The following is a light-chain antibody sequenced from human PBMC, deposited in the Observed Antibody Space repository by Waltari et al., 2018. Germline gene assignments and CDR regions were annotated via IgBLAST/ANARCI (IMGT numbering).Light chain of an antibody. CDR3: SSFTSSTTGI. CDR2: DVN. Sequence: SALTQPDSVSGSSGQSINISCSGISSDSGGYEYVSWYQQHPGKAPKVIIYDVNNRPSGVSNRFSGSKSGSSASLTISGLQAEDEADYYCSSFTSSTTGIFGGGTKVTVL. CDR1: SSDSGGYEY. J-gene: IGLJ2*01. V-gene: IGLV2-14*03.